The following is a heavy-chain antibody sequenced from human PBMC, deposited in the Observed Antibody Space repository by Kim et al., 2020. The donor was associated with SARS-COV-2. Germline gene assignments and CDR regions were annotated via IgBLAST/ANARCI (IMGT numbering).Heavy chain of an antibody. CDR3: VGGYNWNDADY. J-gene: IGHJ4*02. Sequence: YYNPSLKSRVTISVDTSKNQFSLKLSSVTAADTAVYYCVGGYNWNDADYWGQGTLVTVSS. D-gene: IGHD1-1*01. V-gene: IGHV4-39*01.